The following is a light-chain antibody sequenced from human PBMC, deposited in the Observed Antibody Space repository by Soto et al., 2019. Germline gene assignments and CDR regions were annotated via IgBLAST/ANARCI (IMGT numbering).Light chain of an antibody. CDR1: QGINSY. J-gene: IGKJ2*01. CDR3: QQLHTYPHT. V-gene: IGKV1-9*01. Sequence: IQLTQSPSSLSASVGDRVTITCRASQGINSYLAWYQQKPGEAPKLLIYATFTLESGVPSRFSGSGFGTDFTLTISRLQPEDFATYYCQQLHTYPHTFGQGTKLEI. CDR2: ATF.